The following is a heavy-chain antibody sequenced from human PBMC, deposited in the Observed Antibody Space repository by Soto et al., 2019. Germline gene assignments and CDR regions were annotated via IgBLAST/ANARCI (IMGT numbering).Heavy chain of an antibody. D-gene: IGHD1-1*01. CDR1: GFVFSSYD. CDR2: IANTGDP. V-gene: IGHV3-13*05. CDR3: AREGTGGGFDI. J-gene: IGHJ3*02. Sequence: GGSLRLSCSASGFVFSSYDMHWVRHTTDAGLEWVSVIANTGDPYYSDSVKGRFTISRDNAKNALYLQMNSLRVGDSAMYYCAREGTGGGFDIWGQGTKVTVSS.